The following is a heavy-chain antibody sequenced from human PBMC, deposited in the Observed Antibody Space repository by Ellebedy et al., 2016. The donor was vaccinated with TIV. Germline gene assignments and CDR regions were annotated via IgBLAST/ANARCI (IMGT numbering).Heavy chain of an antibody. Sequence: MPSETLSLTCTISGGSISSYYWSRIRQPPGKGLEWIGYIYYSGSTNYNPSLKSRVTISVDTSKNQFSLKLSSVTAADTAVYYCARDLGSSSWYPYFDYWGQGTLVTVSS. D-gene: IGHD6-13*01. V-gene: IGHV4-59*01. J-gene: IGHJ4*02. CDR2: IYYSGST. CDR1: GGSISSYY. CDR3: ARDLGSSSWYPYFDY.